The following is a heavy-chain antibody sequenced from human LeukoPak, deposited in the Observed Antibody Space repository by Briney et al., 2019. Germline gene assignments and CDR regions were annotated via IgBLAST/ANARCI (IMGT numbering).Heavy chain of an antibody. J-gene: IGHJ4*02. CDR2: ISGSGGST. V-gene: IGHV3-23*01. D-gene: IGHD3-22*01. CDR3: AKDQKQDYYDSSGYGKFDY. CDR1: GFTFSSYG. Sequence: PGGSLRLSCAASGFTFSSYGMSWVRQAPGKGLEWVSAISGSGGSTYYADSVKGRFTISRDNSKSTLYLQMNSLRAEDTAVYYCAKDQKQDYYDSSGYGKFDYWGQGTLVTVSS.